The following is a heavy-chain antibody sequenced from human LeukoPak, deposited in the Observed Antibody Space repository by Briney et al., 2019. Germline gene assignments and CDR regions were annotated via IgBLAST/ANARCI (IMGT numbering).Heavy chain of an antibody. CDR1: GGTFSSYA. V-gene: IGHV1-69*13. CDR3: AKDLEQQQLAFDY. Sequence: WASVKVSCKASGGTFSSYAISWVRQAPGQGLEWMGGIIPIFGTANYAQKFQGRVTITADESTSTAYMELSSLRSEDTAVYYCAKDLEQQQLAFDYWGQGTLVTVSS. D-gene: IGHD6-13*01. CDR2: IIPIFGTA. J-gene: IGHJ4*02.